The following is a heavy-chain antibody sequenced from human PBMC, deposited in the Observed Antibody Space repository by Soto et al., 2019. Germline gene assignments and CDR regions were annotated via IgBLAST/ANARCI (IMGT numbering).Heavy chain of an antibody. Sequence: QVQLVQSGAEVKKPGSSVKVSCKASGGTFSSSSISWVRQAPGQGLEWMGGIIPIFGTANYTQKFQGRVTLTADEPTSTPYMELSSLSSDDTAVYYCATPIRYYYHTGGQSAWFAPWGQATLLTVSS. CDR2: IIPIFGTA. D-gene: IGHD3-10*01. CDR1: GGTFSSSS. V-gene: IGHV1-69*12. CDR3: ATPIRYYYHTGGQSAWFAP. J-gene: IGHJ5*02.